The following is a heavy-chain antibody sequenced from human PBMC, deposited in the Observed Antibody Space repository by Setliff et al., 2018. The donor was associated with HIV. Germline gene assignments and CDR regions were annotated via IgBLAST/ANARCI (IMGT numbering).Heavy chain of an antibody. D-gene: IGHD3-3*01. V-gene: IGHV4-59*08. CDR1: GGSISNHY. Sequence: SETLSLTCSVSGGSISNHYWSWIRQPPGKGLEWIGYIYYTGSTNYNPSLRGRVTISVDTSKKQFSLKLSSVTAADTAVYYCARHLESKLLSYWGQGTLVTVSS. CDR2: IYYTGST. J-gene: IGHJ4*02. CDR3: ARHLESKLLSY.